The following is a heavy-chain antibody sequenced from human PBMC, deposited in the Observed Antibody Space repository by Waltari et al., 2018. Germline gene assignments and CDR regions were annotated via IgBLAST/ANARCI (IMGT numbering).Heavy chain of an antibody. CDR1: GGTFSSYA. J-gene: IGHJ4*02. V-gene: IGHV1-69*12. CDR2: IIPSFGTA. CDR3: ARPDTVRYCGGDCYSFDY. D-gene: IGHD2-21*01. Sequence: QVQLVQSGAEVKKPGSSVKVSCKASGGTFSSYAISWVRQAPGQGLEWMGGIIPSFGTANYAQKFQGRVTITADESTSTAYMGLSRLRSEDTAVYYCARPDTVRYCGGDCYSFDYWGQGTLVTVSS.